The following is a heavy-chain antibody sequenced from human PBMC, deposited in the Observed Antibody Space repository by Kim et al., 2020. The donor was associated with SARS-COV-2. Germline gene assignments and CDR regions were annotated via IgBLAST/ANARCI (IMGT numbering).Heavy chain of an antibody. CDR1: GYTFTSYA. CDR3: ARVGITMVRGGPVAFDI. V-gene: IGHV1-3*01. CDR2: INAGNGNT. Sequence: ASVKVSCKASGYTFTSYAMHWVRQAPGQRLEWMGWINAGNGNTKYSQKFQGRVTITRDTSASTAYMELSSLRSEDTAVYYCARVGITMVRGGPVAFDIWGQGTMVTVSS. D-gene: IGHD3-10*01. J-gene: IGHJ3*02.